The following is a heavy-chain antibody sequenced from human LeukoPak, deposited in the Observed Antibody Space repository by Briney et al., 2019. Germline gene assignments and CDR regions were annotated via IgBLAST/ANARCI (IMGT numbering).Heavy chain of an antibody. D-gene: IGHD3-22*01. CDR2: ISVYNGNT. V-gene: IGHV1-18*01. CDR1: GYTFNNYG. CDR3: ARDGYYDSSGYYGHFDY. Sequence: ASVKVSFKASGYTFNNYGISWVRQAPGQGLEWMGWISVYNGNTKYAQNLQGRVTMTTDTSTNTAYMELRSLTSDDTADYYCARDGYYDSSGYYGHFDYWGQGTLVTVSS. J-gene: IGHJ4*02.